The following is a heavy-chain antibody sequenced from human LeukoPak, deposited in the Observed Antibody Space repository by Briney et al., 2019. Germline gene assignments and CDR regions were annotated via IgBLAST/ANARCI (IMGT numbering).Heavy chain of an antibody. V-gene: IGHV3-23*01. CDR2: ISGSGGNT. J-gene: IGHJ1*01. CDR3: ARMVGATWGPHAQYFQH. CDR1: GFTFSTYA. Sequence: GGSLRLSCAASGFTFSTYAMTWVRQAPGKGLEWVSAISGSGGNTYYADSVKGRFTISRDNSKNTVYLQMSSLRPEDTAVYYCARMVGATWGPHAQYFQHWGQGTLVTVSS. D-gene: IGHD1-26*01.